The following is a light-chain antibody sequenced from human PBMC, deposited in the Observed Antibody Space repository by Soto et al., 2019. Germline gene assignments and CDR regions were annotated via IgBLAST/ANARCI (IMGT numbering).Light chain of an antibody. V-gene: IGKV1-33*01. Sequence: DIQMSMSPSSLSASVGDRVPSSGEAGEGGRNYVKWYQQKAGKAPKVLIYDASSLERGVPSRFSGSGSGTEFTFTISNLQPEDIATYYCQQYDNLPATFGGVAKVVI. CDR3: QQYDNLPAT. CDR2: DAS. J-gene: IGKJ4*01. CDR1: EGGRNY.